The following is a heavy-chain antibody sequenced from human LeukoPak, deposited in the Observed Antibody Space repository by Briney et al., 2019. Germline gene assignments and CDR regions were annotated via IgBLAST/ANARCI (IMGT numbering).Heavy chain of an antibody. J-gene: IGHJ4*02. CDR1: GFSFSNFC. CDR3: VRLGSTSPGNWSKLFDQ. V-gene: IGHV3-7*03. Sequence: PGGALRLSCTASGFSFSNFCMGWVRHAPGKGLEWVANIKQDETEKFYLGSVKGRFTISRDNAKNSLYLQMNSLRVEDTALCYCVRLGSTSPGNWSKLFDQWGQGTLVTVSS. CDR2: IKQDETEK. D-gene: IGHD2-2*01.